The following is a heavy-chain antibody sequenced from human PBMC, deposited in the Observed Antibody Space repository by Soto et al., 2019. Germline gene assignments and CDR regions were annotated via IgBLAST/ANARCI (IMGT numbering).Heavy chain of an antibody. CDR2: IYSGGTT. Sequence: EVQLVESGGGLVQPGGSLRLSCAASGFTVSSNYMSWVRQAPGKGLEWVSVIYSGGTTYYADSVKGRFTISRDNSKNTLYLQINXXXXXXXXXXXXXXXXXXXXSRGWFDPWGQGTLVTVSX. V-gene: IGHV3-66*01. J-gene: IGHJ5*02. CDR3: XXXXXXXXSRGWFDP. CDR1: GFTVSSNY.